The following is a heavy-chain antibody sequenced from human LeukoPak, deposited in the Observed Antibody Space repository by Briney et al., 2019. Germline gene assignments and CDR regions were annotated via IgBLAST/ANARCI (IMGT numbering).Heavy chain of an antibody. V-gene: IGHV3-7*01. CDR2: IKQDGREK. CDR1: GFTFSSYW. D-gene: IGHD2-2*02. CDR3: ARRALVVPAAIHYYYYMDV. J-gene: IGHJ6*03. Sequence: GGSLRLSCAASGFTFSSYWMSWVRQAPGKGLEWVANIKQDGREKYYVDSVKGRFTISRDNAKNSLYLQMNSLRAEDTAVYYWARRALVVPAAIHYYYYMDVWGKGPTVTVSS.